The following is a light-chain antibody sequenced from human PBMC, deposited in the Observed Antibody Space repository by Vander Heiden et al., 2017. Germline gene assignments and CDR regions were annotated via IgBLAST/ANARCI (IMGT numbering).Light chain of an antibody. J-gene: IGLJ1*01. CDR2: DVS. CDR1: SSDVGGYNY. V-gene: IGLV2-14*03. Sequence: QSALTQPASVSGSPGQTIHISCTGTSSDVGGYNYVSWYQQHPGNAHNLMIYDVSKRPAGVANRFSGSKAGTTASLTISGLKAEDEADYYCSSYTSSSTSVFGTGTKVTVL. CDR3: SSYTSSSTSV.